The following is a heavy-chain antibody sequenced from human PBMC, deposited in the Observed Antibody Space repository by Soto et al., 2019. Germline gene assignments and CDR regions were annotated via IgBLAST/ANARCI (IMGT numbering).Heavy chain of an antibody. CDR2: INHSGST. V-gene: IGHV4-34*01. CDR3: ARNPHRAGAITSQWHRNYNTRYQLPPGGAFDI. Sequence: QVQLQQWGAGLVKPSATLSLTCAVYGGSFSGNYWSWIRQPPGKGLEWIGEINHSGSTNFNPSLKSRVTISVDTSKNQFSLRLSSVTAADTAVYYCARNPHRAGAITSQWHRNYNTRYQLPPGGAFDIWGQGTMVTVSS. CDR1: GGSFSGNY. D-gene: IGHD2-2*01. J-gene: IGHJ3*02.